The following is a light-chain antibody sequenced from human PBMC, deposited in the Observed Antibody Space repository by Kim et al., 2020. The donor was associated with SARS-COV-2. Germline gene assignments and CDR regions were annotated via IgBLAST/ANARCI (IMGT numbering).Light chain of an antibody. CDR1: SSDGGGYDY. Sequence: QSTTISCQGTSSDGGGYDYVSWYQQHPGTAPKLMIYDVSKRPSGVSNRFSGSKSGNTASLTISGLQAEDEADYYCSSYTSSSTFVEFGGGTQLTVL. CDR2: DVS. J-gene: IGLJ2*01. V-gene: IGLV2-14*04. CDR3: SSYTSSSTFVE.